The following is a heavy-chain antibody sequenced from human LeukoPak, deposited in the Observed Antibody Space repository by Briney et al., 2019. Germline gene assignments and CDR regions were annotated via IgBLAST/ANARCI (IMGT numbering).Heavy chain of an antibody. D-gene: IGHD3-22*01. CDR3: ARDLSRYYDGSGPFDY. Sequence: ASVKVSCKASGYTFTSYGISWVRQAPGQGLEWMGWISAYNGNTDYAQKLQGRVTMTTDTSTSTAYMELRSLRSDDTAVYYCARDLSRYYDGSGPFDYWGQGTLVTVSS. CDR1: GYTFTSYG. V-gene: IGHV1-18*01. J-gene: IGHJ4*02. CDR2: ISAYNGNT.